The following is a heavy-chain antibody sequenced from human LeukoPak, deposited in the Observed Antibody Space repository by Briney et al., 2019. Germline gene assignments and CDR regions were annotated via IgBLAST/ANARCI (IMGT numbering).Heavy chain of an antibody. J-gene: IGHJ4*02. CDR1: GYSFTSYW. CDR2: IYPGDSDT. V-gene: IGHV5-51*01. D-gene: IGHD3-22*01. CDR3: ARPYYYDSSGYYFDY. Sequence: GESLKISCKDSGYSFTSYWIGWVRQMPGKGLEWMGIIYPGDSDTRYSPSFQGQVTISADKSISTAYLQWSSLKASDTAMYYCARPYYYDSSGYYFDYWGQGTLVTVSS.